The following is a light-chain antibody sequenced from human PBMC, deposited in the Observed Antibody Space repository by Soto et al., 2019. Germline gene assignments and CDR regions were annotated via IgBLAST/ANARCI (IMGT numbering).Light chain of an antibody. Sequence: QSALTQPASVSGSPGQSITISCTGTSSDVGGYNYVSWYQQYPGKAPKLMIYDVRNRPSGVSNRFSGSKSGNTASLTISGLQAEDEADYYCSSYTSSSTKVFGIGTKLTVL. CDR2: DVR. J-gene: IGLJ1*01. V-gene: IGLV2-14*01. CDR1: SSDVGGYNY. CDR3: SSYTSSSTKV.